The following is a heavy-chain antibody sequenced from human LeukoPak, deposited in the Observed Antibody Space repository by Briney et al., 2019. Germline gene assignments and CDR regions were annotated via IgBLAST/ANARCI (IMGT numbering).Heavy chain of an antibody. CDR3: ARGTRKTVTTWDGFDY. V-gene: IGHV4-39*01. D-gene: IGHD4-17*01. CDR1: GGSISSSSYY. J-gene: IGHJ4*02. Sequence: SETLSLTCTVSGGSISSSSYYWGWIRQPPGKGLEWIGSIYYSGSTYYNPSLKSRVTISVDTSRNQFSLKLSSVTAADTAVYYCARGTRKTVTTWDGFDYWGQGTLVTVSS. CDR2: IYYSGST.